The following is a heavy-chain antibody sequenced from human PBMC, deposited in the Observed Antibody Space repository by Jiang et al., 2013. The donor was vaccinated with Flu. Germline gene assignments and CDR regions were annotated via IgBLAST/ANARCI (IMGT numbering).Heavy chain of an antibody. Sequence: SGAEVKKPGASVKVSCKTSGYTFSDYAMHWVRQAPGQRLEWMGWINAGNGNTKYSQNFQGRVTITRDTSASTAYMELSSLRSEDTAVYYCARDYCGGDCFPDYWGQGTLVTVSS. CDR1: GYTFSDYA. J-gene: IGHJ4*02. CDR2: INAGNGNT. CDR3: ARDYCGGDCFPDY. D-gene: IGHD2-21*02. V-gene: IGHV1-3*01.